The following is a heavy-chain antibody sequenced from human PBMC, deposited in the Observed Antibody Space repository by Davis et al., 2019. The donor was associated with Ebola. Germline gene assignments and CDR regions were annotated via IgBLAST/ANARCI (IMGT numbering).Heavy chain of an antibody. CDR1: GGSFSGYY. Sequence: SETLSLTCAVYGGSFSGYYWSWIRQPPGKGLEWIGEINHSGSANYNPSLKSRVTISVDTSKNQFSLKLRSVTAADTAVYYCAKLIAAAGTNWFDPWGQGTLVTVSS. CDR3: AKLIAAAGTNWFDP. V-gene: IGHV4-34*01. CDR2: INHSGSA. J-gene: IGHJ5*02. D-gene: IGHD6-13*01.